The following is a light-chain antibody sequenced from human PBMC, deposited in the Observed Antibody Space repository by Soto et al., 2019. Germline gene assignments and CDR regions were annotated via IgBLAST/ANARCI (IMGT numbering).Light chain of an antibody. J-gene: IGLJ3*02. Sequence: QSVLTQPHSASGTPGPRVTISCSGSRSNIESNTVNWYQQLPGTAPKLLIFNNNQWPSGVPDRFSGSKSGTSASLAISGLQSGDEADYYCAAWDDSLNGWVFGGGTKLTVL. CDR3: AAWDDSLNGWV. V-gene: IGLV1-44*01. CDR2: NNN. CDR1: RSNIESNT.